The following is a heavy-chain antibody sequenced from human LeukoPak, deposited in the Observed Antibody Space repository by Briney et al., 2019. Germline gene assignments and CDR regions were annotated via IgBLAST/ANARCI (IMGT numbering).Heavy chain of an antibody. CDR3: ARDVQWLALEALDY. Sequence: PGGSLRLSCAASGFTFNDYAMHWVRQAPGKGLEWVSLISVDGGSTYYADSVKGRFTISRDNSKNSLYLQMNSLRTEDTALYYCARDVQWLALEALDYWGQGTLVTVSS. CDR1: GFTFNDYA. CDR2: ISVDGGST. D-gene: IGHD6-19*01. J-gene: IGHJ4*02. V-gene: IGHV3-43*02.